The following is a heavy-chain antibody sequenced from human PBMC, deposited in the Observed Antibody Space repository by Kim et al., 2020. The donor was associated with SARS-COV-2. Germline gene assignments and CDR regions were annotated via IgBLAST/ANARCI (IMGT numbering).Heavy chain of an antibody. CDR2: IKSKRDGGTR. CDR1: GFTFSNAW. J-gene: IGHJ4*02. D-gene: IGHD3-10*01. Sequence: GGSLRLSCAASGFTFSNAWMSWVRRAPGKGLEWVGRIKSKRDGGTRDYADPVKGRFTISRDDSKNTLYLQMNSLNTEDTAVYYCSTDLTATLSNYVDYWGQGTLVTVSS. CDR3: STDLTATLSNYVDY. V-gene: IGHV3-15*01.